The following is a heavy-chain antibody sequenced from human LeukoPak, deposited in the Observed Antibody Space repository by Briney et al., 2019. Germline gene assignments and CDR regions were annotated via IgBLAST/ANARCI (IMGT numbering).Heavy chain of an antibody. D-gene: IGHD2-21*01. CDR1: GFTLSNYA. Sequence: PGGSLRLSCAASGFTLSNYAMSWVRQAPGKGLEWVSVISGSDGRTYYADSVRGRFTISRDNSKNTLYMQMNSLRAEDTAVYYCATIPTGGLVRAGVIDVWGQGTTVTVSS. V-gene: IGHV3-23*01. CDR3: ATIPTGGLVRAGVIDV. J-gene: IGHJ6*02. CDR2: ISGSDGRT.